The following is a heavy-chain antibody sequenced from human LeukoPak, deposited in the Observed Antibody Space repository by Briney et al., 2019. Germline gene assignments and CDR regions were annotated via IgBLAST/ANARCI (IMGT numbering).Heavy chain of an antibody. CDR1: GGSISSYY. Sequence: SETLSLTCTVSGGSISSYYWSWIRQPPGKGLEWIGYIYYSGSTNYNPSLKSRVIISVDTSKNQFSLKLSSVTAADTAVYYCASLAYCGGDCYFWDQPEGYWGQGTLVTVSS. CDR3: ASLAYCGGDCYFWDQPEGY. J-gene: IGHJ4*02. V-gene: IGHV4-59*08. CDR2: IYYSGST. D-gene: IGHD2-21*02.